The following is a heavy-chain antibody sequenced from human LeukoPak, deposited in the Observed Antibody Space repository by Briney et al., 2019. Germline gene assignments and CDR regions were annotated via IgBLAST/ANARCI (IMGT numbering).Heavy chain of an antibody. D-gene: IGHD6-13*01. J-gene: IGHJ4*02. V-gene: IGHV3-66*01. CDR1: GFSVSGNY. CDR2: IFASGST. Sequence: PGGSLRLSCTTSGFSVSGNYMSWVRQAPGKGLEWVSVIFASGSTYYADSVKGRFTFSRDIFRNTLYLQLNSLRVEDTALYYCARGFVQTGYSSSSYVHWGQGTLVTVSS. CDR3: ARGFVQTGYSSSSYVH.